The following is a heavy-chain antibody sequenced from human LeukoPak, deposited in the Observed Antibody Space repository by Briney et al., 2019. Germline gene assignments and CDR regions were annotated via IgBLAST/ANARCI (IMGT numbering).Heavy chain of an antibody. CDR1: GGSISSSSYY. V-gene: IGHV4-39*07. CDR2: IYYSGST. CDR3: ARDPSGSSGDWFDP. D-gene: IGHD1-26*01. Sequence: SETLSLTCTVSGGSISSSSYYWGWIRQPPGKGLEWIGSIYYSGSTYYNPSLKSRVTISVDTSKNQFSLKLSSVTAADTAVYYCARDPSGSSGDWFDPWGQGTLVTVSS. J-gene: IGHJ5*02.